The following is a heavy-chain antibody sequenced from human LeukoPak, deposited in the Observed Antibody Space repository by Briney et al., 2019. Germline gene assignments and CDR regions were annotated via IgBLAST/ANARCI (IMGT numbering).Heavy chain of an antibody. D-gene: IGHD6-13*01. J-gene: IGHJ3*02. V-gene: IGHV3-9*01. CDR3: AKDLYSSSSDAFDI. Sequence: PGRSLRLSCAASGFTFDNYAMHWVRQAPGKGLEWVSGISWNSGSIGYADSVKGRFTISRDNAKNSLYLQMNSLRAEDTALYYCAKDLYSSSSDAFDIWGQGTMVTVSS. CDR2: ISWNSGSI. CDR1: GFTFDNYA.